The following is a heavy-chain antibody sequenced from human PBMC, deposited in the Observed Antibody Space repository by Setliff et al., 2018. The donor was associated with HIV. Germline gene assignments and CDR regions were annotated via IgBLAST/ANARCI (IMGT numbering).Heavy chain of an antibody. V-gene: IGHV4-39*01. D-gene: IGHD3-9*01. CDR3: ARHPRHYNILTGYRYYYMDV. CDR1: GDSITSNSYY. J-gene: IGHJ6*03. CDR2: MHHSGST. Sequence: SETLSLTCTVSGDSITSNSYYWGWIRQSPGKGLEWIGTMHHSGSTYYNPSLKSRVAIFIDTSKNQFSLRLSSVTAADTAVYYCARHPRHYNILTGYRYYYMDVWGKGTTVTVSS.